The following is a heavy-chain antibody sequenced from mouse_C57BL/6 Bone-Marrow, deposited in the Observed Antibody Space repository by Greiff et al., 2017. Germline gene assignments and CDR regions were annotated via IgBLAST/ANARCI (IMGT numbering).Heavy chain of an antibody. J-gene: IGHJ4*01. CDR3: ARETGFYAMDY. CDR1: GFTFSDYY. Sequence: EVKLVESEGGLAQPGSSMKLSCTASGFTFSDYYMAWVRQVPEKGLEWVANINYDGSSTYYLDSLKSRFIISRDNAKNILYLQMSSLKSEDTATYCCARETGFYAMDYWGQGTSVTVSS. V-gene: IGHV5-16*01. CDR2: INYDGSST. D-gene: IGHD4-1*01.